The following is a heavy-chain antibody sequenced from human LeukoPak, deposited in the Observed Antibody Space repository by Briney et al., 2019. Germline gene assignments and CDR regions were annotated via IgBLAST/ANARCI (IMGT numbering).Heavy chain of an antibody. CDR1: GGSISSYY. CDR2: IYTSGST. CDR3: ARGRVNSGSYYGFDY. Sequence: SETLSLTCTVSGGSISSYYWSWIRQPAGKGLEWIGRIYTSGSTNYNPSLKSRVTMSVDTSKNQFSLKLSSVTAADTAVYYCARGRVNSGSYYGFDYWGQGTLVTVSS. V-gene: IGHV4-4*07. J-gene: IGHJ4*02. D-gene: IGHD1-26*01.